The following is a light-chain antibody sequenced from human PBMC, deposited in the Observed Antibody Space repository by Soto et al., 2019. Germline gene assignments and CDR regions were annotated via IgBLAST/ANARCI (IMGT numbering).Light chain of an antibody. V-gene: IGLV2-14*03. CDR3: SSFTNSDILVI. J-gene: IGLJ2*01. CDR1: SSDVGGYNH. CDR2: DVS. Sequence: QSALTQPASVSGSPGQSITISCTGTSSDVGGYNHVSWYQHHPGKAPRFLIYDVSNRPSGVSDRFSGSKSGNTASLTISGLQAEDEADYFCSSFTNSDILVIFGGGTQLTVL.